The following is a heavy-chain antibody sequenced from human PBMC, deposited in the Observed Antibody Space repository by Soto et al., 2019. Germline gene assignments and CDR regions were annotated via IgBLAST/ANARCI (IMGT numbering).Heavy chain of an antibody. V-gene: IGHV3-30-3*01. Sequence: QVQLVESGGGVVQPGGSLRLSCAASGFTFNNYAMYWVRQAPGKGLEWVAVISYDGSNKYYADSVKGRFTISRANSKNQLYRQMNGLRAEDTAVSYCARDSTLYESSGLQYWGQGTLVTVSS. D-gene: IGHD3-22*01. CDR3: ARDSTLYESSGLQY. CDR1: GFTFNNYA. CDR2: ISYDGSNK. J-gene: IGHJ1*01.